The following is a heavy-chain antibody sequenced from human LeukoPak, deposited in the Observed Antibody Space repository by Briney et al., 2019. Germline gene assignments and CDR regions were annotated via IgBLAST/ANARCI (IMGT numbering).Heavy chain of an antibody. Sequence: GGSLRLSCAASGFTFSSYGMHWVRQAPGKGLEWVAVIWYDGSNKYYADSVKGRFTISRDNSKNTLYLQMNSLRAEDTAVYYCARDPKAVAVAYSFDSGGREPLAPVPS. CDR2: IWYDGSNK. J-gene: IGHJ4*02. V-gene: IGHV3-33*01. D-gene: IGHD6-19*01. CDR3: ARDPKAVAVAYSFDS. CDR1: GFTFSSYG.